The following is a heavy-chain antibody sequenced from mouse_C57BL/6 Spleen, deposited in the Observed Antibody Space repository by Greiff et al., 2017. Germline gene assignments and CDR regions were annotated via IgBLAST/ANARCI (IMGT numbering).Heavy chain of an antibody. CDR1: GFTFSSYG. Sequence: EVKLQESGGDLVKPGGSLKLSCAASGFTFSSYGMSWVRQTPDQRLEWVATISSCGSSTYYPDSVKGRFTISRDNAKNTLYLQMSSRKTEDTAMDYCARKGTGCPYWYCDVWGTGTTVTVSA. D-gene: IGHD4-1*01. CDR3: ARKGTGCPYWYCDV. V-gene: IGHV5-6*01. J-gene: IGHJ1*03. CDR2: ISSCGSST.